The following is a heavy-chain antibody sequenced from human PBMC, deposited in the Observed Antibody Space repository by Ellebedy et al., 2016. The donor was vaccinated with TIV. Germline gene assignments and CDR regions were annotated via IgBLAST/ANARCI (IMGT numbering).Heavy chain of an antibody. V-gene: IGHV3-30*18. CDR2: ISYDGSNK. D-gene: IGHD7-27*01. CDR3: AKDVLNANWGSRGINS. J-gene: IGHJ4*02. CDR1: GFTFSSYV. Sequence: GESLKISCAASGFTFSSYVFHWVRQAPGKGLEWVAVISYDGSNKSYADSVKGRFTISRDNSNNILYLQMNSLRAEDTAVYYCAKDVLNANWGSRGINSWGQGTLVTASS.